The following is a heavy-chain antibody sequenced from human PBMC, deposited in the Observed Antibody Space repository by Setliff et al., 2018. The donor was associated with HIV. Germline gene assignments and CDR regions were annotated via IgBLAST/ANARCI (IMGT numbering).Heavy chain of an antibody. J-gene: IGHJ6*03. V-gene: IGHV1-18*01. CDR3: ARDSSFNMDV. CDR1: GYTFTSYD. Sequence: ASVKVSCKASGYTFTSYDINWVRQATGQGLEWMGWISEYNGDTKYAQKLQGRVTLTKDTSTSTAYMELRNLRSDDTAVYYCARDSSFNMDVWGKGTTVTVSS. CDR2: ISEYNGDT.